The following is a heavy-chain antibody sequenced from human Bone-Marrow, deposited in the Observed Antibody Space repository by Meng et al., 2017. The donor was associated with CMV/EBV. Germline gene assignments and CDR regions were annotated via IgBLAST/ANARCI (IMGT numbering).Heavy chain of an antibody. J-gene: IGHJ4*02. Sequence: SVKVSCKVSGGTFKSFTITWVRQAPGQGLEWMGAIIAFFGTADYAQKFQDRVTITTDASTSTAYIEVSSLRSEDAAVYYCAGGERLLERYFDYWGQGTLVPVSS. V-gene: IGHV1-69*05. D-gene: IGHD1-1*01. CDR2: IIAFFGTA. CDR3: AGGERLLERYFDY. CDR1: GGTFKSFT.